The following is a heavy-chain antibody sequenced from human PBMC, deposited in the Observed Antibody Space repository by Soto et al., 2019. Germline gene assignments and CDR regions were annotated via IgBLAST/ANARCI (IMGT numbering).Heavy chain of an antibody. J-gene: IGHJ6*02. D-gene: IGHD3-16*02. CDR1: GYTFTSYA. Sequence: QVQLVQSGAEVKKPGASVKVSCKASGYTFTSYAMHWVRQAPGQRLEWMGWINAGNGNTKYSQKFQGRVTITRDTSASTAYMGRSSLRSEDTALYYCARDPYVWGSYRFSGMDVWGQGTTVTVSS. CDR3: ARDPYVWGSYRFSGMDV. CDR2: INAGNGNT. V-gene: IGHV1-3*01.